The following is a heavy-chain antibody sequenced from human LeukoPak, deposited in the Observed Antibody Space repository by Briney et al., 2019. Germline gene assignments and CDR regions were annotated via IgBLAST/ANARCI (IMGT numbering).Heavy chain of an antibody. D-gene: IGHD4-17*01. CDR3: ARDVDYDDEGGFDY. V-gene: IGHV3-30*04. J-gene: IGHJ4*02. Sequence: GSLRLSCVASGFTFSSYSMHWVRQAPGKGLEWVTYISKDGSNKYYIDSVKGRFTISRDNSKNTLYLQMNSLRAEDTAFYYCARDVDYDDEGGFDYWGQGTLVTVSS. CDR1: GFTFSSYS. CDR2: ISKDGSNK.